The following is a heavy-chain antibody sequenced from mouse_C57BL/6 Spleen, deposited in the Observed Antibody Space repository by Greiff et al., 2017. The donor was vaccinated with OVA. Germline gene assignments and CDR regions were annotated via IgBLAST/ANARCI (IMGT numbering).Heavy chain of an antibody. J-gene: IGHJ2*01. CDR1: GFTFSGYA. CDR2: ISSGGDYI. Sequence: EVKLVESGEGLVKPGGSLKLSCAASGFTFSGYAMSWVRQTPEKRLEWVAYISSGGDYIYYADTVKGRFTISRDNARNTLYLQMSSLKSEDTAMYYCTRANYYGSSGGYFDYWGQGTTLTVSS. D-gene: IGHD1-1*01. CDR3: TRANYYGSSGGYFDY. V-gene: IGHV5-9-1*02.